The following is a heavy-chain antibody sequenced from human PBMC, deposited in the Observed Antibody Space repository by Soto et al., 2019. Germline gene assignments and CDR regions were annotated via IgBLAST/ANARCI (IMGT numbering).Heavy chain of an antibody. CDR2: IYHSGST. J-gene: IGHJ6*02. D-gene: IGHD2-21*02. V-gene: IGHV4-30-2*01. CDR3: ARGPFLAYCGGDCYTLYYYYYYGMDV. Sequence: SESVSLTCAVSGGSISSGGYSWTWIRQPPGKGPEWIGYIYHSGSTYYNPSLKSRVTISVDRSKNQFSLKLSSVTAADTAVYYCARGPFLAYCGGDCYTLYYYYYYGMDVWGQGTTVTVSS. CDR1: GGSISSGGYS.